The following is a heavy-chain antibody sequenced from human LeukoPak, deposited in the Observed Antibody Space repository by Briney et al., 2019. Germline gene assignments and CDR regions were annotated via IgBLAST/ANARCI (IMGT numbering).Heavy chain of an antibody. Sequence: SSETLSLTCTVSGGSISSGSYYWSWIRQPAGKGLEWIGRIYTSGSTNYNPSLKSRVTISVDTSKNQFSLKLSSVTAADTAVYYCARFHTSSWFFDSWGQGILVTVSS. CDR1: GGSISSGSYY. V-gene: IGHV4-61*02. D-gene: IGHD6-13*01. J-gene: IGHJ4*02. CDR2: IYTSGST. CDR3: ARFHTSSWFFDS.